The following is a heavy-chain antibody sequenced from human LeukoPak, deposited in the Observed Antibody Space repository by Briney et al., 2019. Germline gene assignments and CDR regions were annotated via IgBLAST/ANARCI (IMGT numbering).Heavy chain of an antibody. J-gene: IGHJ4*02. V-gene: IGHV1-18*01. CDR3: ARDQEAYYYDSSAYNYFDY. D-gene: IGHD3-22*01. CDR2: ISGYNGNT. CDR1: GYTFTSNG. Sequence: GASVKVSCKASGYTFTSNGISWVRQAPGQGLEWMGWISGYNGNTNYAQKLQGRVTMTTGTSTSTAYMELRSLRSDDTAVYYCARDQEAYYYDSSAYNYFDYWGQGTLVTVSS.